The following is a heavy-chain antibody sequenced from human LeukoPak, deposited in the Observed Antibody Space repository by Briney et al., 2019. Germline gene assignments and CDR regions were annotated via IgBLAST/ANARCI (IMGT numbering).Heavy chain of an antibody. D-gene: IGHD6-6*01. V-gene: IGHV4-4*07. CDR3: ARERYSSSYWDYYYYYYMDV. J-gene: IGHJ6*03. CDR1: GGSISSYY. Sequence: PSETLSLTCTVSGGSISSYYWSWIRQPAGKGLEWIGRISSSGSTNYNPSLKSRVTISVDTSKNQFSLKLSSVTAADTAVYYCARERYSSSYWDYYYYYYMDVWGKGTTVTVSS. CDR2: ISSSGST.